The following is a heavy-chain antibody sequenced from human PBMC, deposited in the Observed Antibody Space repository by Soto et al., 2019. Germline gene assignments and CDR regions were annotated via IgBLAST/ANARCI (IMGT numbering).Heavy chain of an antibody. CDR3: AGIGYCSGDSCPYSSNWFDP. CDR2: ISSSGSTI. CDR1: GFTFSDYY. V-gene: IGHV3-11*01. Sequence: QVQLVESGGGLVKPGGSLRLSCAASGFTFSDYYMSWIRQAPGKGLEWVSYISSSGSTIYYADSVKGRFTISRDNAKNSLHLQKNSLRAEDTAVYYCAGIGYCSGDSCPYSSNWFDPWGQGTLVTVSS. D-gene: IGHD2-15*01. J-gene: IGHJ5*02.